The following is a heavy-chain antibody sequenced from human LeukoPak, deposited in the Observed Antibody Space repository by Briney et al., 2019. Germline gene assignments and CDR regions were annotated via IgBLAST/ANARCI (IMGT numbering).Heavy chain of an antibody. D-gene: IGHD2-8*02. CDR3: ARVDGGEWYYFDY. J-gene: IGHJ4*02. CDR2: INPNNGGT. CDR1: GYTFTGYY. V-gene: IGHV1-2*02. Sequence: ASVKVSCKASGYTFTGYYMHWVRQAPGQGLEWMGWINPNNGGTNYAQKFQGRVTMTLDTSISTGYMELSRLRSGDTAIYFCARVDGGEWYYFDYWGQGTLVTVLS.